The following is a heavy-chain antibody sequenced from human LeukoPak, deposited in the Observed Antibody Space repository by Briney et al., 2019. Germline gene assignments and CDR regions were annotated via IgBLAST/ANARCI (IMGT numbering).Heavy chain of an antibody. J-gene: IGHJ4*02. V-gene: IGHV1-8*03. D-gene: IGHD2-15*01. CDR3: ARVDGSPDY. CDR2: MNTKSGNT. Sequence: ASVNVSCKASGYTFTRYDINWVRQAAGQGLEWMGWMNTKSGNTGHAQKFQGRVTITRDTSINTVYMELSSLRSEDTALYFCARVDGSPDYWGQGTLVTVSS. CDR1: GYTFTRYD.